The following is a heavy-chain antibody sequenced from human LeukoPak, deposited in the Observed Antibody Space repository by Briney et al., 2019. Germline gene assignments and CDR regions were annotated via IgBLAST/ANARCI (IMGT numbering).Heavy chain of an antibody. CDR1: GFTFSSYG. CDR2: ISYDGSDK. V-gene: IGHV3-30*19. CDR3: ARSGYTYGPGGFDL. Sequence: GGSLRLSCAASGFTFSSYGMHWVRQAPGKGLEWVAVISYDGSDKFYADSVKGRFTISRDNSKNTLDLQMSSLRAEDTAVYYCARSGYTYGPGGFDLWGQGTLVIVSS. J-gene: IGHJ4*02. D-gene: IGHD5-18*01.